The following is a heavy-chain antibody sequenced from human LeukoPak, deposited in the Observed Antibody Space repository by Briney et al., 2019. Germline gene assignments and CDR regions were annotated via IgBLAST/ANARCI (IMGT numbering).Heavy chain of an antibody. D-gene: IGHD3-22*01. CDR2: IYYSGST. CDR1: GGSISSYY. CDR3: ASVYYYDSSGSPEYFQH. J-gene: IGHJ1*01. Sequence: SETLSLTCTVSGGSISSYYWSWIRQPPGKGLEWIGYIYYSGSTNYNPSLKSRVTISVATSKKQLSLQLSSVTAADTAVYYCASVYYYDSSGSPEYFQHWGQGTLVTVSS. V-gene: IGHV4-59*01.